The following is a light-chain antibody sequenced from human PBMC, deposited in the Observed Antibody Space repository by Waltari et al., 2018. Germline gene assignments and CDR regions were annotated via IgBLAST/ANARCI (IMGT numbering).Light chain of an antibody. Sequence: DIQMTQSPSSLSASVGDRVTITCPASQSISSYLNWYQQKPGKAPKPLIYAASSLQSGVPSRFSGSGSGTDFTLTISSLQPEDFATYYCQQSYSTPRSFGQGTKLEIK. V-gene: IGKV1-39*01. CDR2: AAS. CDR3: QQSYSTPRS. J-gene: IGKJ2*03. CDR1: QSISSY.